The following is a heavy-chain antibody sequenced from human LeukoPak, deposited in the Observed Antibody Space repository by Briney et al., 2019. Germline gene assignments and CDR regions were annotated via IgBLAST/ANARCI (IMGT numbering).Heavy chain of an antibody. CDR1: GFTFTGYY. CDR3: ARGGTFGGVIPTRFDY. Sequence: ASVKVSCKASGFTFTGYYMHWVRQAPGQGLEWMGWINPNSGGTNYAQKFQGRVTMARDTSISTAYMELSRLRSEDTAVYYCARGGTFGGVIPTRFDYWGQGTLVTVSS. D-gene: IGHD3-16*02. V-gene: IGHV1-2*02. J-gene: IGHJ4*02. CDR2: INPNSGGT.